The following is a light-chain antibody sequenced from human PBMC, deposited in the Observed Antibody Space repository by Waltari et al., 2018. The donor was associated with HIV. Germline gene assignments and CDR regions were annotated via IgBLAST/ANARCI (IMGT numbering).Light chain of an antibody. J-gene: IGKJ5*01. CDR3: QQGNSWPSIT. CDR2: DAS. CDR1: QSVSTY. V-gene: IGKV3-11*01. Sequence: EIVLTQSPATLSLSPGERATLSCRASQSVSTYLAWYQQKPGQAPRLLIYDASNRATGIPARCSGSGSETDFTLLISSLEPEDFAVYYCQQGNSWPSITFGQGTRLDIK.